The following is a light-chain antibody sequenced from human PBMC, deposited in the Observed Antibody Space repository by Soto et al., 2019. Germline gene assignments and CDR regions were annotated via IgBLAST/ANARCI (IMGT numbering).Light chain of an antibody. Sequence: EIVVTQSASTLSVSTGERATLSCRASQNVRSNLAWYQQKPGQAPRLLIYGTSTRATGIPARFSGSGSGTEFTLTIGSLQSEDFAVYYCQQYNNWPPLTLAGRTKV. CDR3: QQYNNWPPLT. CDR1: QNVRSN. J-gene: IGKJ4*01. V-gene: IGKV3-15*01. CDR2: GTS.